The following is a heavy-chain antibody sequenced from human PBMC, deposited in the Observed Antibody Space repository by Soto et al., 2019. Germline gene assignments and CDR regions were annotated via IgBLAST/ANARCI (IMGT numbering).Heavy chain of an antibody. CDR3: ARGEYYGSGNYFDY. V-gene: IGHV4-38-2*01. D-gene: IGHD3-10*01. CDR1: GHSISSGYY. CDR2: FYHSGST. J-gene: IGHJ4*02. Sequence: SETLSLTCAVSGHSISSGYYWGWIRQPPGKGLEWIGSFYHSGSTYYNPSLKSRVTISVDTSKNQLYLKLSSVTAADTAVYYCARGEYYGSGNYFDYWGQAHLVTVSS.